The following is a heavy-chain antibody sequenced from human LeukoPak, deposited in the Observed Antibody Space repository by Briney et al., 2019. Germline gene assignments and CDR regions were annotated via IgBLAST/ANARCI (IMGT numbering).Heavy chain of an antibody. V-gene: IGHV4-59*08. CDR2: IYYSGST. CDR1: GGSISSYY. D-gene: IGHD3-22*01. Sequence: PSETLSLTRTVSGGSISSYYWSWIRQPPGKGLEWIGYIYYSGSTNYNPSLKSRVTISVDTSKNQFSLKLSSVTAADTAVYYCARVIDYYDSSGYYFYFDYWGQGTLVTVSS. J-gene: IGHJ4*02. CDR3: ARVIDYYDSSGYYFYFDY.